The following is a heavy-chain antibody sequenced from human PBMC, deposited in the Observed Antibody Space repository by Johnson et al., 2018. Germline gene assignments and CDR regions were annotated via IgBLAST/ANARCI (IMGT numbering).Heavy chain of an antibody. CDR2: ITSQVYEGTT. CDR3: AISVEYYYYHGMDV. CDR1: GFTFAYDG. Sequence: EVQLVESGGGLEKPGRSLRLSCTTSGFTFAYDGLSWFRQAPGKGLEWVAFITSQVYEGTTEYGASVNGRFIVSRDDSKSTTYLQMNSLQIEDTAVYYCAISVEYYYYHGMDVWGQWTTVTVSS. V-gene: IGHV3-49*05. J-gene: IGHJ6*02.